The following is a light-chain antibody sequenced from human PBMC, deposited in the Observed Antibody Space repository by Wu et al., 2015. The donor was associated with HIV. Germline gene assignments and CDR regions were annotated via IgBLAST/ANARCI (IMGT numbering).Light chain of an antibody. CDR2: DAS. Sequence: EIVLTQSPATLSVSPGERATLSCKASQTVSNKVAWYQQKPGQAPRLLIYDASTRVTGIPARFSGSGTGTDFTLTISDLDPEDSAIYYCQQRGDWPLTFGGGTRVVIK. CDR3: QQRGDWPLT. CDR1: QTVSNK. V-gene: IGKV3D-11*02. J-gene: IGKJ4*01.